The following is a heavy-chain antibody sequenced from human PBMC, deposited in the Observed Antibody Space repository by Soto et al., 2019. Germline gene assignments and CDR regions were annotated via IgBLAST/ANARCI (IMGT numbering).Heavy chain of an antibody. CDR1: GDAISGYF. J-gene: IGHJ5*02. CDR2: FSYSGST. CDR3: ARHKTPYQLLFLDP. Sequence: PSETLSLTCTVSGDAISGYFWNWIRQPPGKGLEWIGYFSYSGSTNYSPSLKSRVSISVDTSKDLFSLKLSSVTAADTAIYYCARHKTPYQLLFLDPWGQGTLVTVSS. V-gene: IGHV4-59*08. D-gene: IGHD2-2*01.